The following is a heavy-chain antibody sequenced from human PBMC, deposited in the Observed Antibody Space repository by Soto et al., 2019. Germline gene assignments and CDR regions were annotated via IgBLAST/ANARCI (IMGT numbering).Heavy chain of an antibody. V-gene: IGHV4-39*01. J-gene: IGHJ6*02. CDR3: VHDYNRGMGV. CDR1: GVSISSGNYY. D-gene: IGHD3-22*01. Sequence: QLQLQESGPGLVKPSETLSLNCTVSGVSISSGNYYWGWVRQSPGKGLEWIGSIYHTGRTYDNPSLNSRVTISVDTSKNQFSLNLRSVTAADTAVYYCVHDYNRGMGVWGQGTTVTVSS. CDR2: IYHTGRT.